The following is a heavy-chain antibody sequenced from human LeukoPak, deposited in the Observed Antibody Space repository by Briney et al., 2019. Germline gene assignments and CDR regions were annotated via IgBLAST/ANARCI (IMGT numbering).Heavy chain of an antibody. J-gene: IGHJ4*02. Sequence: ASVKVSCKASGYIFRNYYMHWVRQAPGRGLEWMGRINPDSGGTSYAQKFQGKVSMTRDTSNRTVYMDLSMLTFEDTAIYYCARVSRALYDVIAYWGQGTLLNVSS. CDR1: GYIFRNYY. CDR2: INPDSGGT. D-gene: IGHD2-2*02. CDR3: ARVSRALYDVIAY. V-gene: IGHV1-2*06.